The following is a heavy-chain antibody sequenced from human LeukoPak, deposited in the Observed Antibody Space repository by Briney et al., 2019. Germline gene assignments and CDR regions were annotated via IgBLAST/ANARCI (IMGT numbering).Heavy chain of an antibody. D-gene: IGHD2-2*01. Sequence: PSQTLSLTCTVSGGSISSGGYYWSWIRQHPGKGLEWTGYIYHSGSTYYNPSLKSRVTISVDRSKNQFSLKLSSVTAADTAVYYCARARVVPAAMIWFDPWGQGTLVTVSS. J-gene: IGHJ5*02. CDR3: ARARVVPAAMIWFDP. CDR2: IYHSGST. V-gene: IGHV4-30-2*01. CDR1: GGSISSGGYY.